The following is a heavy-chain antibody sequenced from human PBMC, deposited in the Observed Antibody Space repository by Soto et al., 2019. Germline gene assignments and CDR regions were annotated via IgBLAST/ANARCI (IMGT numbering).Heavy chain of an antibody. D-gene: IGHD1-20*01. CDR1: GFTVSSNY. Sequence: EVQLVQSGGGLVQPGGSLRLSCAASGFTVSSNYMSWVRQAPGKGQEWVSVIYTGGNTYYAESVKGRFTIPRANSNNPVYLQMNSLRAEDTAVYYGAGGLGGIWPYYYDYWGQGTLVTVSS. CDR2: IYTGGNT. CDR3: AGGLGGIWPYYYDY. J-gene: IGHJ4*02. V-gene: IGHV3-66*01.